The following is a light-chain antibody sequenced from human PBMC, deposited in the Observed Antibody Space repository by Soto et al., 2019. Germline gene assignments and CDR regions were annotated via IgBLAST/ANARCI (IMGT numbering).Light chain of an antibody. CDR3: AAWDDSLSGWV. Sequence: QSVLTQPPSASGTPGQRVTISCSGSSSNIGTKYVYWYQQLPGMAPKLLLYRNNQRPSGVSDRFSGSKSGTSASLAISGLRSEDEADYYCAAWDDSLSGWVFGGGTKLTVL. CDR1: SSNIGTKY. CDR2: RNN. J-gene: IGLJ3*02. V-gene: IGLV1-47*01.